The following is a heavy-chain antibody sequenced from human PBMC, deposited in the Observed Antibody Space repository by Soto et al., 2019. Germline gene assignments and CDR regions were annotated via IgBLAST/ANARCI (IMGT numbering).Heavy chain of an antibody. J-gene: IGHJ4*02. V-gene: IGHV3-33*01. Sequence: PGGSLRLSCAASGFTFSSYGLHWFRQAPVPGLEWGAVIWYDGSNKYYADSVKGRFTISRDNSKNTLYLQMNSLRAEDTAVYYCARDRSANYDGSGSRYPNELDYWGQETLVTVSS. D-gene: IGHD3-10*01. CDR2: IWYDGSNK. CDR1: GFTFSSYG. CDR3: ARDRSANYDGSGSRYPNELDY.